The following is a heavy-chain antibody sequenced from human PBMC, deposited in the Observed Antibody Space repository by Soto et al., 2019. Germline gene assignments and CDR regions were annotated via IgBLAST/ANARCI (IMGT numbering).Heavy chain of an antibody. V-gene: IGHV3-23*01. Sequence: PGGSLRLSCTASGFTFTTYAMSWVRQAPGKGLEWVSTISDSGGRTYYADSVKGRFTISRDNSKSALYLQMNSLRAEDTAVYYCASLGLQGWGKGITVTVSS. CDR2: ISDSGGRT. CDR3: ASLGLQG. CDR1: GFTFTTYA. J-gene: IGHJ6*04. D-gene: IGHD2-15*01.